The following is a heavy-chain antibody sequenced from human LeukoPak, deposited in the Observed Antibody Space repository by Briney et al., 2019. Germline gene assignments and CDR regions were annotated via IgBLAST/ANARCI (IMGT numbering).Heavy chain of an antibody. J-gene: IGHJ4*02. D-gene: IGHD1-26*01. V-gene: IGHV4-59*01. CDR2: IYYSGST. CDR3: ARVMGTTSSVFDY. CDR1: GGSISSYY. Sequence: SETLSLTCTVSGGSISSYYWSWIRQPPGKGLEWIGYIYYSGSTNYNPSLTSRVTISVHTSKNQFSLKLSSVTAADTAVYYCARVMGTTSSVFDYWGQGIQVTVSS.